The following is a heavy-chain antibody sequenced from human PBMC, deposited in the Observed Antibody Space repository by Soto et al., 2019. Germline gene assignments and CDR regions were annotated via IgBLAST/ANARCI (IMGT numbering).Heavy chain of an antibody. CDR1: GFTFDDYA. CDR2: ISWNSGSI. V-gene: IGHV3-9*01. CDR3: AKGRITIFGVVINFDY. Sequence: GGSLRLSCAASGFTFDDYAMHWVRQAPGKGLEWVSGISWNSGSIGYADSVKGRFTISRDNAKNSLYLQMNSLRAEDTALYYCAKGRITIFGVVINFDYWGQGTLVTVSS. D-gene: IGHD3-3*01. J-gene: IGHJ4*02.